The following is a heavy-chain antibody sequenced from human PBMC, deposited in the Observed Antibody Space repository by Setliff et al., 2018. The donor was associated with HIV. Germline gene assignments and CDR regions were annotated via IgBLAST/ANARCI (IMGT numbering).Heavy chain of an antibody. CDR1: GFSLSSIGVG. Sequence: SGPTLVNPTQTLTLTCTFSGFSLSSIGVGVAWVRQPPGKALEWLALIYWDDDKRYSPSLKSRLTITKDTSKNQVVLTMTNMDPVDTATYYCAHASCTNGVCYTGAFDIWGQGTMVTVSS. V-gene: IGHV2-5*02. J-gene: IGHJ3*02. CDR3: AHASCTNGVCYTGAFDI. D-gene: IGHD2-8*01. CDR2: IYWDDDK.